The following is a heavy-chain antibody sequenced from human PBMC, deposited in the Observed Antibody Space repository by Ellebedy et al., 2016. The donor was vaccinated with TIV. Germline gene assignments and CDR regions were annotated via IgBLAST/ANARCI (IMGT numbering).Heavy chain of an antibody. Sequence: SETLSLTXAVYGGSFSGYYWSWIRQPPGKGLEWIGEINHSGSTNYNPSLKSRVTISVDTSKNQFSLKLSSVTAADTAVYYCASSTGLMYYGMDVWGQGTTVTVSS. CDR1: GGSFSGYY. CDR2: INHSGST. CDR3: ASSTGLMYYGMDV. J-gene: IGHJ6*02. V-gene: IGHV4-34*01.